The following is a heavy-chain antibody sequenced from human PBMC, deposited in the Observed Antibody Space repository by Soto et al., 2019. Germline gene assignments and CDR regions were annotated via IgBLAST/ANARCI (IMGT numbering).Heavy chain of an antibody. J-gene: IGHJ5*02. CDR3: VRDRYSSSGWFDP. Sequence: SQTLSLTCAISGDSVSSYSAAWNWIRQSPSGGLEWLGRTYYRSRFFSDYAESVKSRIIIKSDTSKNQFSLQLKSVTPEDTAVYYCVRDRYSSSGWFDPWGQGTPVTVSS. CDR2: TYYRSRFFS. V-gene: IGHV6-1*01. CDR1: GDSVSSYSAA. D-gene: IGHD3-10*01.